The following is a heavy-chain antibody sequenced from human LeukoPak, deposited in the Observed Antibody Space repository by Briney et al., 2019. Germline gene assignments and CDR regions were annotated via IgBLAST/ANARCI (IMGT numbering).Heavy chain of an antibody. CDR1: GGSISSGDNC. Sequence: SLSLTCTLSGGSISSGDNCWGWLRQPAGRGLEWIGYIYYSGSTYYNPSLKSRVTISVDTSKNQFSLKLSAVTAADTAVYYCAREDYSNAYYMDVWGKGTTVTVSS. J-gene: IGHJ6*03. CDR2: IYYSGST. V-gene: IGHV4-30-4*08. CDR3: AREDYSNAYYMDV. D-gene: IGHD4-11*01.